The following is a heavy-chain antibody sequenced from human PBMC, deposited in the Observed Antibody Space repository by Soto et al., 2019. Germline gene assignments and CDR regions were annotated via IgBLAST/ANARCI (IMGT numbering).Heavy chain of an antibody. Sequence: SVKVSFKASGGTFSSYAISWVRQAPGQGLEWMGGIIPIFGTANYAQKFQGRVTITADESTSTAYMELSSLRSEDTAVYYCASRFGGYDFDDAFDIWGQGTMVTVSS. CDR3: ASRFGGYDFDDAFDI. CDR2: IIPIFGTA. J-gene: IGHJ3*02. CDR1: GGTFSSYA. V-gene: IGHV1-69*13. D-gene: IGHD5-12*01.